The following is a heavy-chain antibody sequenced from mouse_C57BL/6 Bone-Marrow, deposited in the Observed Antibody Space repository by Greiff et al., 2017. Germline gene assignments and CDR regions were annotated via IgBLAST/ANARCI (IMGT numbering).Heavy chain of an antibody. CDR3: ARWNH. CDR2: LYPGSGST. J-gene: IGHJ2*01. V-gene: IGHV1-55*01. CDR1: GYTFTSYW. Sequence: QVQLQQPGAELVKPGASVKMSCKASGYTFTSYWITWVKQRPGQGLEWIGDLYPGSGSTNYNEKFKSKATLTVETSSSTAYMQLSSLTSEDSAVYYFARWNHGGQGTTLTVSS.